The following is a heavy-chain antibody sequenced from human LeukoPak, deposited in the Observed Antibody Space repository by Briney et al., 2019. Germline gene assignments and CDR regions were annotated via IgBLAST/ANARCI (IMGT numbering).Heavy chain of an antibody. Sequence: GGSLRLSCAASGSAFSSYGMHWVRQAPGKGLEWVAVIWYDGSNKYYADSVKGRFTISRDNSKNTLYLQMNSLRAEDTAVYCCARNYYDSSGYYYGDAFDIWGQGTMVTVSS. V-gene: IGHV3-33*01. J-gene: IGHJ3*02. CDR1: GSAFSSYG. CDR3: ARNYYDSSGYYYGDAFDI. D-gene: IGHD3-22*01. CDR2: IWYDGSNK.